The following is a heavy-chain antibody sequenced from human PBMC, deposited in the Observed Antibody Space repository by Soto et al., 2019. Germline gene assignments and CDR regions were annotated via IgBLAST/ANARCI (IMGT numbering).Heavy chain of an antibody. D-gene: IGHD4-17*01. CDR3: AMTNYGDSNTYWYFDL. CDR2: ITGSSSAI. V-gene: IGHV3-48*01. CDR1: GFTFRTYR. J-gene: IGHJ2*01. Sequence: EVQLVESGGGLVQPGGSLRLSCAASGFTFRTYRMNWVRQAPGKGLEWVSSITGSSSAIHYADSVKGRFTVARDNVRNSLYLQVNTLRAEDTAVYYCAMTNYGDSNTYWYFDLWGRGTLVTVSS.